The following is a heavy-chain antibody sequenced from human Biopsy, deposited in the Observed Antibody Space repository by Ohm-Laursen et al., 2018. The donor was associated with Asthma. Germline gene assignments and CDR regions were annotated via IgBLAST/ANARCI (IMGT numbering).Heavy chain of an antibody. J-gene: IGHJ3*02. CDR1: GFVFSQCG. CDR3: ARQSGQDYGDSSGFDI. CDR2: VSSDGHNK. Sequence: SSLRLPCTASGFVFSQCGMHWVRQGPGKGLEWVALVSSDGHNKYYEQSVKGRFTISRDNSRNRLYLQINRLTVEDSAVYFCARQSGQDYGDSSGFDIWGQGTKVAVSS. V-gene: IGHV3-30*03. D-gene: IGHD3-22*01.